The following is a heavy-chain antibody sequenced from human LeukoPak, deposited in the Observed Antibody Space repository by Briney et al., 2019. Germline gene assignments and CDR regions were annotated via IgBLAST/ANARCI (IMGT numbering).Heavy chain of an antibody. D-gene: IGHD1-26*01. V-gene: IGHV3-30-3*01. CDR2: ISYDGSNK. CDR3: AREGSGSYDREREYFQH. J-gene: IGHJ1*01. CDR1: GFTFSSYA. Sequence: GGSLRLSCAASGFTFSSYAMHWVRQAPGKGLEWVAVISYDGSNKYYTDSVKGRITISRDNSKNTLYLQMNSLRAEDTAVYYCAREGSGSYDREREYFQHWGQGTLVTVSS.